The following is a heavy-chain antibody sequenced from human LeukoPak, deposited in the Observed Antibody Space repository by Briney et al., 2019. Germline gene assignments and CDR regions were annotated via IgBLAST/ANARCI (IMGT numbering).Heavy chain of an antibody. CDR2: IGGSGGFT. D-gene: IGHD3-16*02. Sequence: PGRSLRLSCAASGFTFSNYAMSWVRQAPGKGLEWVSAIGGSGGFTYYADSVKGRFAISRDNSKNTLYLQMNSLRAEDTAVYYCALNGREVPSGAFDIWGQGTMVTVSS. V-gene: IGHV3-23*01. CDR1: GFTFSNYA. J-gene: IGHJ3*02. CDR3: ALNGREVPSGAFDI.